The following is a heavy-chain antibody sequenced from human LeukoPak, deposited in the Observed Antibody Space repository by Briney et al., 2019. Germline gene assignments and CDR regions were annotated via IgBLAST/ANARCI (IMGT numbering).Heavy chain of an antibody. CDR2: ISGSGGST. J-gene: IGHJ5*02. CDR1: VFTFSSYA. Sequence: GSLRLSCAASVFTFSSYAMSWVHQAPGKGLEWVSAISGSGGSTYYADSVKGRFTISRDNSKNTLYLQMNSLRAEDTAVYYCAKDQIRAARTFWFDPWGQGTLVTVSS. D-gene: IGHD6-6*01. CDR3: AKDQIRAARTFWFDP. V-gene: IGHV3-23*01.